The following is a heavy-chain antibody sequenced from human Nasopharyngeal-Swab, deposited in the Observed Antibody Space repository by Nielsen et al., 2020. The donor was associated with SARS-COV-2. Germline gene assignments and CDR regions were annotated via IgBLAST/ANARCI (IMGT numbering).Heavy chain of an antibody. J-gene: IGHJ4*02. CDR3: ARDTCSGGSCYTDY. V-gene: IGHV3-48*03. D-gene: IGHD2-15*01. CDR2: ISSSGSTI. CDR1: GFTFSSYE. Sequence: GESLKISCAASGFTFSSYEMNWVRQASGKGLEWVSYISSSGSTIYYADSVKGRFTISRDNAKNSLYLQMNSLRAEDTAVYYCARDTCSGGSCYTDYWGQGTLVTVSS.